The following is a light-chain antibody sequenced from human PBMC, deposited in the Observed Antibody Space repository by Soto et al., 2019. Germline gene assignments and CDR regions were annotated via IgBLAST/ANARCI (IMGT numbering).Light chain of an antibody. V-gene: IGKV3-15*01. CDR1: QSVSSN. CDR3: QQYNNWPPT. CDR2: GAS. J-gene: IGKJ1*01. Sequence: EIVMTQSPATLSVSPGERATPSCRASQSVSSNLAWYQQKPGQAPRLLISGASTRATGIPVRFSGSGSGTEFTLTISSLQSEDFAVYYCQQYNNWPPTFGQGTKVEIK.